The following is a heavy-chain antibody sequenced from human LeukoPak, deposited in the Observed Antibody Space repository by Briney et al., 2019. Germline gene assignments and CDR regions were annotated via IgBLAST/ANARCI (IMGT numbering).Heavy chain of an antibody. CDR3: ASPYPPGSGSYLGRDAFDI. CDR1: GFTVSSNX. Sequence: GGSXXLXCAASGFTVSSNXMSWVRXAPGKGXXXXXVIYSGGSTYYADSVKGRFTISRDNAKNSLYLQMNSLRAEDTAVYYCASPYPPGSGSYLGRDAFDIWGQGTMVTVSS. D-gene: IGHD1-26*01. CDR2: IYSGGST. V-gene: IGHV3-53*01. J-gene: IGHJ3*02.